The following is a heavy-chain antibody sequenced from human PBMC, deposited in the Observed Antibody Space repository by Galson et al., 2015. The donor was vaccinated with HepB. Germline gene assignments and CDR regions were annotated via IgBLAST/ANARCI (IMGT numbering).Heavy chain of an antibody. CDR3: ARAEYGSGSYYFRRNYYYYMDV. Sequence: SLRLSCAASGFTFSDYYMSWIRQAPGKGLEWVSYISSSGSTIYYADSVKGRFTISRDNAKNSLYLQMNSLRAEDTAVYYCARAEYGSGSYYFRRNYYYYMDVWGKGTTVTVSS. CDR2: ISSSGSTI. J-gene: IGHJ6*03. D-gene: IGHD3-10*01. V-gene: IGHV3-11*01. CDR1: GFTFSDYY.